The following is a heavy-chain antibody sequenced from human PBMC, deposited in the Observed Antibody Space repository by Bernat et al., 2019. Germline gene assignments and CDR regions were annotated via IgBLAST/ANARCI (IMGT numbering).Heavy chain of an antibody. CDR2: ISSSSSYT. CDR3: GGGTSPSAPYMDV. J-gene: IGHJ6*03. Sequence: QVQLVESGGGLVKPGGSLRLSCAASGFTFSDYYMSWIRQAPGKGLDWVSYISSSSSYTNYADSVKGRFTISRDNAKNSLYLQMNSLRAEATAVYYCGGGTSPSAPYMDVWGKGTTVTVSS. V-gene: IGHV3-11*05. CDR1: GFTFSDYY.